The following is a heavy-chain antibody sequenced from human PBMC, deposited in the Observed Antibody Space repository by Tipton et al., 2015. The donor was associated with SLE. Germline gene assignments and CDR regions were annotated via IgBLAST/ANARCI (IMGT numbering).Heavy chain of an antibody. CDR2: ITRRGKT. CDR3: ARDGVRKGWWFFDL. V-gene: IGHV4-34*01. J-gene: IGHJ2*01. D-gene: IGHD3-16*01. Sequence: TLSLTCAVHDGSLSNYYWSWFRRPPGRGLEWIGEITRRGKTNYNPSLKSRVTISVDTSKNQFSLNLRSVTAADTALYYCARDGVRKGWWFFDLWGRGTLVTVSS. CDR1: DGSLSNYY.